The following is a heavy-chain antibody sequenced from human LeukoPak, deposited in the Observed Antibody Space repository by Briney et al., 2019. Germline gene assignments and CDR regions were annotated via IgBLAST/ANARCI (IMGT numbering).Heavy chain of an antibody. D-gene: IGHD6-19*01. J-gene: IGHJ4*02. Sequence: GESLKISCKGSGYSFTSYWIGWVRQMPGKGLEWMGIIYPGDSDTRYSPSFQGQVTISADKSISTAYLQWSSLKASDTAMYYCARHRVEGIAVAASDYWGQGTLVTVTS. CDR1: GYSFTSYW. V-gene: IGHV5-51*01. CDR3: ARHRVEGIAVAASDY. CDR2: IYPGDSDT.